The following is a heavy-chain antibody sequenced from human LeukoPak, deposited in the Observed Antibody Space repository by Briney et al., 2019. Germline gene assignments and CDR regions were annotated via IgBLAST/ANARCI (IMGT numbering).Heavy chain of an antibody. CDR3: AKDYYYDSSGYYSDAFDI. CDR2: IIWNSGSI. CDR1: GFTFYDYA. Sequence: GGSLRLSCAASGFTFYDYAMHWVRQAPGKGLEWVSCIIWNSGSIGYADSVKGRFTISRDNVKNSLYLQMNSLRAEDTALYYCAKDYYYDSSGYYSDAFDIWGQGTMVTVSS. D-gene: IGHD3-22*01. V-gene: IGHV3-9*01. J-gene: IGHJ3*02.